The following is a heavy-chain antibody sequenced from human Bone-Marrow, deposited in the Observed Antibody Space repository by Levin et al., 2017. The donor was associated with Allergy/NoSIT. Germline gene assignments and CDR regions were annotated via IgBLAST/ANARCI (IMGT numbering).Heavy chain of an antibody. D-gene: IGHD6-19*01. V-gene: IGHV3-13*01. CDR2: IGTAGDT. CDR1: GFTFSSYD. J-gene: IGHJ2*01. Sequence: AASVKVSCAASGFTFSSYDMHWVRQATGKGLEWVSAIGTAGDTYYPGSVKGRFTISRENAKNSLYLQMNSLRAGDTAVYYCAREGIAVAGTSLVWYFDLWGRGTLVTVSS. CDR3: AREGIAVAGTSLVWYFDL.